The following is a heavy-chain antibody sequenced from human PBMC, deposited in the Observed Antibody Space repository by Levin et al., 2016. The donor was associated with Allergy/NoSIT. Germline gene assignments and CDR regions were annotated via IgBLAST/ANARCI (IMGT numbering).Heavy chain of an antibody. J-gene: IGHJ4*02. CDR1: GGSISDSNYY. V-gene: IGHV4-39*01. CDR2: IHYTGNT. D-gene: IGHD1/OR15-1a*01. Sequence: SETLSLTCTVSGGSISDSNYYWAWIRQPPGKGLEFIGNIHYTGNTYYHPSLKSRVTISLDTSKNQFSLRVNSVTAADTGLYYCATGTFGRPLDYWGQGTLVTVSS. CDR3: ATGTFGRPLDY.